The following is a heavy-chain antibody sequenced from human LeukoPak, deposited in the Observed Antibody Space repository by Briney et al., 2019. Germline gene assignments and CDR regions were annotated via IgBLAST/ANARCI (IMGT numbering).Heavy chain of an antibody. D-gene: IGHD3-22*01. CDR1: GFIVSDID. Sequence: GGSLRLSCAASGFIVSDIDLSWVRQAPGKGLEWVSIIYSGGDTHHADSVKGRFTISRDNYKNTLYLQMKSLRADDTAVYYCARGCYYERSGSCPFDYWGQGTLVTVSS. CDR2: IYSGGDT. CDR3: ARGCYYERSGSCPFDY. V-gene: IGHV3-53*01. J-gene: IGHJ4*02.